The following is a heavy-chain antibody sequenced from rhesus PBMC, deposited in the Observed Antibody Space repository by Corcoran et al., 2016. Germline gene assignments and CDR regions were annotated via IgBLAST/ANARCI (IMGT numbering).Heavy chain of an antibody. J-gene: IGHJ5-1*01. CDR1: VGSIRHTW. D-gene: IGHD3-34*01. Sequence: QLQLQEPGPGLVKPSETLSLTCAVSVGSIRHTWCSRNRQSPGKELEWIGGICGGSGSTSFNPSLESRVTISADTSKSQLSLKLKSVTATDTAIYYCASGGPDKDRFDVWGPGVLVTVSS. CDR3: ASGGPDKDRFDV. CDR2: ICGGSGST. V-gene: IGHV4-147*01.